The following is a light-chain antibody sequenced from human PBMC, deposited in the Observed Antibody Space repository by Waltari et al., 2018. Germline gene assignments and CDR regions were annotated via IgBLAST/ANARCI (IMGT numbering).Light chain of an antibody. CDR1: SLRSYY. CDR3: HSRDASGVAGS. CDR2: DKN. J-gene: IGLJ2*01. Sequence: SSELTQDPAVSVAMGPTVRITCHGCSLRSYYASWYQQRPGQAPILVIYDKNNRPSGVPDRFSGSSSHNTGSLTITGAQAEDEASYYCHSRDASGVAGSFGGGTKLTVL. V-gene: IGLV3-19*01.